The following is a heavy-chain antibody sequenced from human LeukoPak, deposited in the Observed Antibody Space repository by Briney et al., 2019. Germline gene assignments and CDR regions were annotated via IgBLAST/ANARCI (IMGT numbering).Heavy chain of an antibody. CDR2: INPSGGT. Sequence: GASVKVSCKASGYTFSIYNMHWGRLAPGQGLEWMGIINPSGGTSYAQKLQGRITMTRDTSTVCMELSSLRSEDTAFYYCAREGVAGTGLDYWGQGTLVTVSS. J-gene: IGHJ4*02. V-gene: IGHV1-46*01. CDR3: AREGVAGTGLDY. D-gene: IGHD6-13*01. CDR1: GYTFSIYN.